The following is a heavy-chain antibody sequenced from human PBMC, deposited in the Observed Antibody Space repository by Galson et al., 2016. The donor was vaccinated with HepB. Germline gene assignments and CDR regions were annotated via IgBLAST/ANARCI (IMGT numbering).Heavy chain of an antibody. D-gene: IGHD2-21*02. CDR3: AKSLLGVTLVSYYYGMDV. CDR1: GFTFSNYV. Sequence: SLRLSCAASGFTFSNYVMNWVRQAPGKGLEWVSAISGSGTNTYYEDSVKGRFTISRDNSKNTLFLQMNSLRAEDTAVYYCAKSLLGVTLVSYYYGMDVWAKGPRSPSP. V-gene: IGHV3-23*01. J-gene: IGHJ6*02. CDR2: ISGSGTNT.